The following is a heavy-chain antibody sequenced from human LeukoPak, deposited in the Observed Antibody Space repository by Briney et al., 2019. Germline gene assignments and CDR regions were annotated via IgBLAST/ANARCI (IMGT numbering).Heavy chain of an antibody. Sequence: ASVKVSCKASGYTFTSYYMHWVRQAPGQGLEWMGWISAYNGNTNYAQKLQGRVTMTTDTSTSTAYMELRSLRSDDTAVYYCARTAAGPRNWFDPWGQGTLVTVSS. CDR1: GYTFTSYY. CDR2: ISAYNGNT. CDR3: ARTAAGPRNWFDP. J-gene: IGHJ5*02. V-gene: IGHV1-18*04. D-gene: IGHD6-13*01.